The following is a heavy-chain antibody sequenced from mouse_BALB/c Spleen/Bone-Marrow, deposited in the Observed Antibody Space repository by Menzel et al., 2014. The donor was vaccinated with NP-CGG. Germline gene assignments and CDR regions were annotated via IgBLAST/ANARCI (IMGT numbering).Heavy chain of an antibody. J-gene: IGHJ4*01. CDR2: IWAGGST. V-gene: IGHV2-9*02. CDR1: GLSLTSYG. Sequence: VQVVESGPGLVAPSQSLSITCTVSGLSLTSYGVYWVCQPLGKGLEWLGAIWAGGSTNYNSALMSRLSISKDNSKSQVFLKMNSLQTDDTAMYYCARDQSYYDMDYWGQGTSVTVSS. CDR3: ARDQSYYDMDY.